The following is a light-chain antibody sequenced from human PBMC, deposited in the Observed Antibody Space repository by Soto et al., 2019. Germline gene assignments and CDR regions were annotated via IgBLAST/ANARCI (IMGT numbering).Light chain of an antibody. V-gene: IGLV2-14*03. CDR1: SSDLGAYNF. Sequence: QSALPQPASVSGSPGQSITISCTGTSSDLGAYNFVSWYQQHPGKAPKLMLYDVNIRPSGGSNRFSGSKSGNTASLTISGLQAEDEADYYCTSWTTSTTMIFVGGTKVTVL. CDR3: TSWTTSTTMI. CDR2: DVN. J-gene: IGLJ2*01.